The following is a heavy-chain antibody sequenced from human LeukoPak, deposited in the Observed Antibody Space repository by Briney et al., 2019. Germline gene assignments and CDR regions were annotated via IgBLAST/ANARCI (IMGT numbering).Heavy chain of an antibody. V-gene: IGHV4-59*11. CDR2: TYYSGAT. CDR3: ARDAGMAGHSPGNWFDP. CDR1: GGSITSHS. D-gene: IGHD6-13*01. J-gene: IGHJ5*02. Sequence: SETLSLTCNVSGGSITSHSWNWIRQSPGKGLEWIGYTYYSGATNYSPSLKSRVTISLDTSKSQISLKLKSVTAADTAVYFCARDAGMAGHSPGNWFDPWGQGTLVTVSS.